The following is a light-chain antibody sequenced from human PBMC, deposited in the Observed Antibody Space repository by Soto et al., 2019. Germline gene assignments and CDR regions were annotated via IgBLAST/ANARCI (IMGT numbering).Light chain of an antibody. CDR2: DAS. V-gene: IGKV3-11*01. CDR3: QQRSNWRVT. CDR1: QSVISY. Sequence: EIVLTQSTATLSLSPGERATLSCRASQSVISYLAWYQQKPGQALSLLIYDASNRATGIPARFSGSGSGTDFTLTISSLAHEDFAVYYCQQRSNWRVTFGGGTKVEIK. J-gene: IGKJ4*01.